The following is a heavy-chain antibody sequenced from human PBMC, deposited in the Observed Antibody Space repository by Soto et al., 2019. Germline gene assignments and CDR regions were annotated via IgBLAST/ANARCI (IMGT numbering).Heavy chain of an antibody. Sequence: GGSLRLSCAASGFNFNDYAMHWVRQIAGKGLEWVSGISWESGSKGYADSVKGRFTISRDDSKNTLYLQMNSLRAEDTAVYYCVTADNDLCWGQGTQVTVS. J-gene: IGHJ4*02. CDR3: VTADNDLC. V-gene: IGHV3-9*01. CDR2: ISWESGSK. D-gene: IGHD2-21*02. CDR1: GFNFNDYA.